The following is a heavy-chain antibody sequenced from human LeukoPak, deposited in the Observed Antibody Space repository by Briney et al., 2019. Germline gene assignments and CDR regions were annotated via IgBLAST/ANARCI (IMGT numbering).Heavy chain of an antibody. J-gene: IGHJ4*02. CDR3: AGGRTDIVVVPATLRNYYFDY. CDR2: IMPMFGKT. V-gene: IGHV1-69*06. D-gene: IGHD2-2*01. CDR1: GGIFSSYT. Sequence: SVKVSCKASGGIFSSYTFNWVRQAPGQGLEWMGGIMPMFGKTNYAQKFQGRVTTTADKATSTAYMELSSLRSEDTAVYYCAGGRTDIVVVPATLRNYYFDYWGQGTLVTVSS.